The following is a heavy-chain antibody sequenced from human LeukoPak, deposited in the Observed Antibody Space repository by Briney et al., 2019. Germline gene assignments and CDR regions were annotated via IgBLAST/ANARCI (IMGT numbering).Heavy chain of an antibody. V-gene: IGHV3-9*01. Sequence: GGSLRLSCVGSGFTFGDYAMHWVRQPPGKGLEWVSGINSSSDDICYAGSVKGRFTISRDNAKNYVYLQMDKLRPDDTAVYFGVKDFGGSGKTYLDVWGKGTTVIVSS. CDR3: VKDFGGSGKTYLDV. D-gene: IGHD6-25*01. J-gene: IGHJ6*03. CDR1: GFTFGDYA. CDR2: INSSSDDI.